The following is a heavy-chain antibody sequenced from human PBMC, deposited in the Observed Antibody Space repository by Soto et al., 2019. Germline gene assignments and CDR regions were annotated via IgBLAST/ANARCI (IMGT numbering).Heavy chain of an antibody. CDR1: GGTFSSYT. CDR3: ARVSNLLYSSGWDHFDY. J-gene: IGHJ4*02. V-gene: IGHV1-69*02. Sequence: QVQLVQSGAEVKKPGSSVKVSCKASGGTFSSYTISWVRQAPGQGLEWMGRIIPILGIANYAQKFQGRVTITADKSTTTAYMDLSSLKFSDTAMYYCARVSNLLYSSGWDHFDYCGQGTLVTVS. D-gene: IGHD6-19*01. CDR2: IIPILGIA.